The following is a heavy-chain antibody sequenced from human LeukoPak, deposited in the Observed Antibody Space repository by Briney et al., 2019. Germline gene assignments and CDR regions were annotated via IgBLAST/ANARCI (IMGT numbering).Heavy chain of an antibody. J-gene: IGHJ4*02. CDR2: INPNSGGT. V-gene: IGHV1-2*02. CDR1: GYTFTGYY. D-gene: IGHD6-19*01. CDR3: ASLPYSSGWFDY. Sequence: ASVKVSCKASGYTFTGYYVHWVRQAPGQGLEWMGWINPNSGGTNYAQKFQGRVTMTRDTSISTAYMELSRLRSDDTAVYYCASLPYSSGWFDYWGQGTLVTVSS.